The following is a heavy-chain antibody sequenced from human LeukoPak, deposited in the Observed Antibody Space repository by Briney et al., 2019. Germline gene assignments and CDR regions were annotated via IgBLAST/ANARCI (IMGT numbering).Heavy chain of an antibody. V-gene: IGHV3-30-3*01. J-gene: IGHJ4*02. D-gene: IGHD6-13*01. CDR1: GFTFSSYA. Sequence: GRSLRLSCAASGFTFSSYAMHWVRQAPGKGLEWVAVISYDGSNKYYADSVKGRFTISRDNSKNALYLQMNSLRAEDTAVYYCARDHVIRIAAAPLDYWGQGTLVTVSS. CDR2: ISYDGSNK. CDR3: ARDHVIRIAAAPLDY.